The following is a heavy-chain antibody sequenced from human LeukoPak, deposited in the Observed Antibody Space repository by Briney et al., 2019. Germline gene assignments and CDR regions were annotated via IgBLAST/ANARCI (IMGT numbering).Heavy chain of an antibody. V-gene: IGHV4-34*01. CDR1: GGSFSGYY. D-gene: IGHD3-3*01. Sequence: SETLSLTCAVYGGSFSGYYWSWIRHPPGKGLEWIGEINHSGSTNYNPSLKSRVTISVDTSKNQFSLKLSSVTAADTAVYYCARGPFVDHWGQGTLVTVSS. J-gene: IGHJ5*02. CDR2: INHSGST. CDR3: ARGPFVDH.